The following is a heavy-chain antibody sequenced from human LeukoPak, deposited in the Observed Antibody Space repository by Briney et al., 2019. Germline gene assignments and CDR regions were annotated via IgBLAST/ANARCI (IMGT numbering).Heavy chain of an antibody. V-gene: IGHV4-59*11. CDR2: IYYSGST. J-gene: IGHJ4*02. Sequence: PSETLSLTCTVSGGSISNHHWSWIRQPPGEGLEWIGYIYYSGSTSYNPSLKSRVTISVDTSKNQFSLKLSSVTAADTAVYYCARTVHGGSGWYYFDYWGQGALVTVSS. CDR1: GGSISNHH. D-gene: IGHD6-19*01. CDR3: ARTVHGGSGWYYFDY.